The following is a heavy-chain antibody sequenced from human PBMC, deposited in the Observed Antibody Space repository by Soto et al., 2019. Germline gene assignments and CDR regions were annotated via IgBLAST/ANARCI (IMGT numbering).Heavy chain of an antibody. D-gene: IGHD4-17*01. V-gene: IGHV4-31*03. CDR2: IYYSGST. J-gene: IGHJ1*01. CDR1: GGSISSGGYY. CDR3: ARVEDGDYAEYFQH. Sequence: QVQLQESGPGLVKPSQTLSLTCTVSGGSISSGGYYWSWIRQHPGKGLEWIGYIYYSGSTYYNPSLKSRVTISVDTSKNQFSLKLSSVTAADTAVYYCARVEDGDYAEYFQHGGQGTLVTVSS.